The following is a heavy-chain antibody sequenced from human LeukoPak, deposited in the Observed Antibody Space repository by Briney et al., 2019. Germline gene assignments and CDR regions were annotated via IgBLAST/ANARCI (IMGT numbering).Heavy chain of an antibody. J-gene: IGHJ4*02. CDR3: ARRSEFDNTHYHYFDY. CDR1: RGSIDSRSYY. Sequence: SETLSLTCTVSRGSIDSRSYYWDWIRQAPGKGLEWIGTIYHSGSTEYNPSLKSRVAIFVDTSKNQFSLILHSVAAADTAVYYCARRSEFDNTHYHYFDYWGQGALATVSS. CDR2: IYHSGST. D-gene: IGHD1-14*01. V-gene: IGHV4-39*01.